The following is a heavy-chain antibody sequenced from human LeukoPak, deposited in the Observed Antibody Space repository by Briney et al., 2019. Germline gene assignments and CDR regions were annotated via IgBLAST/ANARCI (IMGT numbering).Heavy chain of an antibody. CDR3: AHGIAVAGTWWFDP. CDR1: GFSLSTSGVG. V-gene: IGHV2-5*02. Sequence: KMSGPTLVNPTQTLTLTCTFSGFSLSTSGVGVDWIRQPPGKALEWLALIYWDDDKRYSPSLKSRLTITKDTSKNQVVLTTTNMDPVDTATYHCAHGIAVAGTWWFDPWGQGTLVTVSS. D-gene: IGHD6-19*01. J-gene: IGHJ5*02. CDR2: IYWDDDK.